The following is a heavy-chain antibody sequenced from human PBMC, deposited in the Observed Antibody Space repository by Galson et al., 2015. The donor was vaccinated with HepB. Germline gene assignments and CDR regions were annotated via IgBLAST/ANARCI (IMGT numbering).Heavy chain of an antibody. Sequence: VKVSCKVSGYTLTELSMHWVRQAPGKVLEWMGGFDPEDGETIYAQKFQGRVTMTEDTSTDTAYMELSSLRSEDTAVYYCATFSYYDSSGPTDAFDIWGQGTMVTVSS. J-gene: IGHJ3*02. V-gene: IGHV1-24*01. D-gene: IGHD3-22*01. CDR1: GYTLTELS. CDR3: ATFSYYDSSGPTDAFDI. CDR2: FDPEDGET.